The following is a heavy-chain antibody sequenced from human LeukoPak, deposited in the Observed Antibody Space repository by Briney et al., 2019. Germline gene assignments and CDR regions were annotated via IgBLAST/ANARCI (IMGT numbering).Heavy chain of an antibody. V-gene: IGHV4-59*01. CDR3: ARGGIVGSRTNWFDP. CDR2: IYYIGST. J-gene: IGHJ5*02. D-gene: IGHD1-26*01. CDR1: GGSIRSYY. Sequence: PSETLTLSCTVSGGSIRSYYWSWIRQPQGKGLECIGYIYYIGSTNYNPSLKSRVTISLDTSKSQFSLKLTSVTPADTAVYYCARGGIVGSRTNWFDPWGQGILVTVSS.